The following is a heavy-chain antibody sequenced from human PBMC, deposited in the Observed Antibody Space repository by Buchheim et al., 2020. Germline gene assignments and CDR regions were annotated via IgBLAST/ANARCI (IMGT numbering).Heavy chain of an antibody. CDR2: ISYDGSNK. CDR3: AKDLNYYGSGSYYNSPSSLYYYYGMDV. V-gene: IGHV3-30*18. D-gene: IGHD3-10*01. Sequence: QVQLVESGGGVVQPGRSLRLSCAASGFTFSSYGMHWVRQAPGKGLEWVAVISYDGSNKYYADSVKGRFTISRDNSKNTLYLQMNSLRAEDTAVYYCAKDLNYYGSGSYYNSPSSLYYYYGMDVWGQGTT. J-gene: IGHJ6*02. CDR1: GFTFSSYG.